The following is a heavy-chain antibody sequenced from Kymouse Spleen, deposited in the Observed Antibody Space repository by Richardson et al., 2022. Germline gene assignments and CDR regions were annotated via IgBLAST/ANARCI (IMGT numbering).Heavy chain of an antibody. CDR2: IYYSGST. CDR1: GGSISSSSYY. D-gene: IGHD6-13*01. V-gene: IGHV4-39*01. CDR3: ARQGYSSSWSSYNWFDP. J-gene: IGHJ5*02. Sequence: QLQLQESGPGLVKPSETLSLTCTVSGGSISSSSYYWGWIRQPPGKGLEWIGSIYYSGSTYYNPSLKSRVTISVDTSKNQFSLKLSSVTAADTAVYYCARQGYSSSWSSYNWFDPWGQGTLVTVSS.